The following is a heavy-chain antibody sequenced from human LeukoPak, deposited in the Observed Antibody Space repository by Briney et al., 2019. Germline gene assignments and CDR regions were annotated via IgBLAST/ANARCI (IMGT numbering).Heavy chain of an antibody. J-gene: IGHJ5*02. CDR2: IYYSGST. Sequence: SETLSLACTVSGGSISGYYWSWIRQPPGKGPEWIGYIYYSGSTYYNPSLKSRVTISADTSKNQCSLKVSSVTAADTAVYYCARAHGSGTYSRWFDPWGQGALVTVSS. CDR3: ARAHGSGTYSRWFDP. D-gene: IGHD3-10*01. CDR1: GGSISGYY. V-gene: IGHV4-30-4*01.